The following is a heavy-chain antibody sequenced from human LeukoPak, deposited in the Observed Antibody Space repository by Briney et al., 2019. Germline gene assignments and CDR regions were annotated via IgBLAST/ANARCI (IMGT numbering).Heavy chain of an antibody. D-gene: IGHD3-10*01. CDR2: IIPIFGTA. J-gene: IGHJ4*02. CDR3: ARAATMVRGVHDY. CDR1: GGTFSSYA. V-gene: IGHV1-69*01. Sequence: SVKVSCKASGGTFSSYAISWVRQAPGQGLEWMGGIIPIFGTANYAQKFQGRVTITADESTSTAYMELSRLRSEDTAVYYCARAATMVRGVHDYWGQGTLVTVSS.